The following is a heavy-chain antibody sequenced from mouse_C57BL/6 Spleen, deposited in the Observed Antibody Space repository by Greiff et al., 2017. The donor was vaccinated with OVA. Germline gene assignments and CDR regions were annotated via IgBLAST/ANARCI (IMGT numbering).Heavy chain of an antibody. CDR3: ATITTVVATGDY. V-gene: IGHV1-81*01. CDR2: IYPRSGNT. Sequence: LVESGAELARPGASVKLSCKASGYTFTSSGISWVKQRTGQGLEGIGEIYPRSGNTYYNEKFKGKATLTAEKSSITAYMELLSLTSEDSAVYFCATITTVVATGDYWGQGTTLTVSS. D-gene: IGHD1-1*01. CDR1: GYTFTSSG. J-gene: IGHJ2*01.